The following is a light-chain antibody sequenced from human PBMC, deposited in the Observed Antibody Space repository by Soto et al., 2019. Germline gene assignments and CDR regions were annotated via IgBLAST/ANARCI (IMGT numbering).Light chain of an antibody. J-gene: IGKJ1*01. CDR3: QHYNDYSRI. CDR2: MAS. V-gene: IGKV1-5*03. Sequence: DIQMTQSPSTLSASIGDRVTITCRASQSISSWLAWYQLKPGKAPKLLIYMASNLQSGVTSRFSGSGSGTEFTLTISSLQPDDFATYYCQHYNDYSRIFGQGTKVEIK. CDR1: QSISSW.